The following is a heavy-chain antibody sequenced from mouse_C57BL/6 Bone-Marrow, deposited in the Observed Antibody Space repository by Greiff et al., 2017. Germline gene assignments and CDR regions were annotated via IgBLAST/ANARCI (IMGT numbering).Heavy chain of an antibody. J-gene: IGHJ2*01. D-gene: IGHD1-1*01. V-gene: IGHV1-59*01. CDR2: IDPSDSYT. Sequence: QVQLQQPGAELVRPGTSVKLSCKASGYTFTSYWMHWVKQRPGQGLEWIGVIDPSDSYTNYNQKFKGKATLTVDTSSSTAYMQLSSLTSEDSAVYYCARKDYYGSSCLGYWGQGTTLTVSS. CDR1: GYTFTSYW. CDR3: ARKDYYGSSCLGY.